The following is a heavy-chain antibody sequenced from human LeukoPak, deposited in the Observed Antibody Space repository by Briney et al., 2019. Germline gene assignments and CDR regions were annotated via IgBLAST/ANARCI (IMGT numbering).Heavy chain of an antibody. J-gene: IGHJ6*03. Sequence: SVKVSCKASGGTFSSYAISWVRQAPGQGLEWMGGIIPIFGTANYAQKFQGRVTITADESTSTAYMELSSLRSEDTAVYYCARDLSSKHYYYYMDVWGKGTTVTVSS. CDR1: GGTFSSYA. V-gene: IGHV1-69*13. CDR3: ARDLSSKHYYYYMDV. CDR2: IIPIFGTA. D-gene: IGHD6-13*01.